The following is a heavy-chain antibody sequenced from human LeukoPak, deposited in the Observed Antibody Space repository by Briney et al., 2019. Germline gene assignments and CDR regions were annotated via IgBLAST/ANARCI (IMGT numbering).Heavy chain of an antibody. D-gene: IGHD3-3*01. CDR2: IKQDGSEK. Sequence: GGSLRLSCAASGFTFSSYWMSWVRQAPGKGLEWVANIKQDGSEKYYVDSVKGRFTISRDNAKNTLYLQMNSLRAEDTAVYYCARDRAVLEWLSFDPWGQGTLVTVSS. V-gene: IGHV3-7*01. J-gene: IGHJ5*02. CDR1: GFTFSSYW. CDR3: ARDRAVLEWLSFDP.